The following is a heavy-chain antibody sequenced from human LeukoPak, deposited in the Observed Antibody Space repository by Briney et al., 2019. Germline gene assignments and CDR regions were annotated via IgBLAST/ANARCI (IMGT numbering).Heavy chain of an antibody. J-gene: IGHJ4*02. V-gene: IGHV4-59*01. CDR2: IYYSGST. CDR1: GGSIRSYY. D-gene: IGHD6-19*01. CDR3: ARYEAVAGVFDY. Sequence: SETLSLTCTVSGGSIRSYYWSWIRQPPGKGLEWIGYIYYSGSTNYNPSLKSRVTISVDTSKKQFSLKLSSVTAADTAVYYCARYEAVAGVFDYWGQGTLVTVSS.